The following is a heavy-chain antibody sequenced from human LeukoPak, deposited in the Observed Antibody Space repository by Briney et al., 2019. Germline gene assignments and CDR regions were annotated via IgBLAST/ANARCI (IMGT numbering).Heavy chain of an antibody. V-gene: IGHV3-7*01. Sequence: GGSLRLSCAASGFTFSTCWMTWVRQAPGKGLEWEANIKQDGSERYYVDSVKGRFTISRDNAKSSLYLQMNSLRAEDTAVYYCAKSLVVVNVPPDYWGQGALVTVSS. CDR1: GFTFSTCW. CDR3: AKSLVVVNVPPDY. CDR2: IKQDGSER. D-gene: IGHD2-21*01. J-gene: IGHJ4*02.